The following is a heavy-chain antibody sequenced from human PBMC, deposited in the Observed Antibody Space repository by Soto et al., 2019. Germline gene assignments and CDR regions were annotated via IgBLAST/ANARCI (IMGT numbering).Heavy chain of an antibody. CDR1: GCSISSGGYY. Sequence: TLSLTCAVSGCSISSGGYYWSWIRQHRGKGLEWIGYIYYSGSTYYNPSLKSRVTISVDTSKNQFSLKLSSVTAADTAVYYCARAVTLGYCSSTSCYGAFDIWGQGTMVTVSS. CDR2: IYYSGST. J-gene: IGHJ3*02. D-gene: IGHD2-2*01. V-gene: IGHV4-31*11. CDR3: ARAVTLGYCSSTSCYGAFDI.